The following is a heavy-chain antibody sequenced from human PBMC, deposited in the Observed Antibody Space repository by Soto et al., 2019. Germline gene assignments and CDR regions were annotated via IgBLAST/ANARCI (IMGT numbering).Heavy chain of an antibody. CDR1: GYTFTSYG. Sequence: GASVKVSCKASGYTFTSYGISWVRQAPGQGLEWMGWISPYSGSTNYAQKLQGRVTMTRDTSTSTAYMELRRLRSDDTAVYYCARMSQGLVATITYYYGMDVWGQGTTVTVSS. V-gene: IGHV1-18*01. CDR3: ARMSQGLVATITYYYGMDV. D-gene: IGHD5-12*01. J-gene: IGHJ6*02. CDR2: ISPYSGST.